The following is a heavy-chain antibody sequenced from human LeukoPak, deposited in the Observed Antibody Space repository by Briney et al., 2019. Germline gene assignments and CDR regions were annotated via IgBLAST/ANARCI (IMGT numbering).Heavy chain of an antibody. Sequence: GRSLRLSCAASGFTFSSYAMHWVRQAPGKGLEWVAVISYDGSNKYYADSVKGRFTISRDNSKNTLYLQMNSLRAEDTAVYYCARGGHYYDSSGYFAFDIWGQWTMVTVSS. D-gene: IGHD3-22*01. V-gene: IGHV3-30-3*01. CDR3: ARGGHYYDSSGYFAFDI. J-gene: IGHJ3*02. CDR2: ISYDGSNK. CDR1: GFTFSSYA.